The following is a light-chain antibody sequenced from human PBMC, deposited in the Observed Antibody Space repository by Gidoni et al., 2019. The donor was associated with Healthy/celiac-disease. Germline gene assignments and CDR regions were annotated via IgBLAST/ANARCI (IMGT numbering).Light chain of an antibody. J-gene: IGKJ2*04. CDR2: GAA. Sequence: EFLLTQSPGTLSLSPGERATLSCRASQSVSSSYLAWYQKKPGQAPRLLSYGAASRATGMPDRFSGSGSGTDFTITISRMEPEDFAVYYGQQYGSSGSFGRGTKLEIK. V-gene: IGKV3-20*01. CDR3: QQYGSSGS. CDR1: QSVSSSY.